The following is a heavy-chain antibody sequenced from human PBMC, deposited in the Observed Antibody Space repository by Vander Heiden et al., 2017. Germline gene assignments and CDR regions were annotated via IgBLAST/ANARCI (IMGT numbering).Heavy chain of an antibody. CDR3: AKGAGHCSSTSCYFGWYFDL. J-gene: IGHJ2*01. Sequence: EVQLLESGGGLVQPGGSLRLSCAASGFTFSSYAMSWVRQAPGKGLEWVSPISGSGGSTYYADSVKGRFTISRDNSKNTLYLQMNSLRAEDTAVYYCAKGAGHCSSTSCYFGWYFDLWGRGTLVTVSS. V-gene: IGHV3-23*01. CDR2: ISGSGGST. D-gene: IGHD2-2*01. CDR1: GFTFSSYA.